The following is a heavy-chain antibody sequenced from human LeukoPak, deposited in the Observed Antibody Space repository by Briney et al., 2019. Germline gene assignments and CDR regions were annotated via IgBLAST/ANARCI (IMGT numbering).Heavy chain of an antibody. J-gene: IGHJ3*02. D-gene: IGHD3-22*01. CDR2: IYYSGST. Sequence: SETLSLTCTVSGGSISSYYWSWIRQLPGEGLEWIGDIYYSGSTNYNPSLKSRRTISVDTSKNPFSLKLSSVTGADTAVYYCARDRATYYYDSSGYYYVSSDAFDIWGQGTMVTVSS. CDR3: ARDRATYYYDSSGYYYVSSDAFDI. V-gene: IGHV4-59*01. CDR1: GGSISSYY.